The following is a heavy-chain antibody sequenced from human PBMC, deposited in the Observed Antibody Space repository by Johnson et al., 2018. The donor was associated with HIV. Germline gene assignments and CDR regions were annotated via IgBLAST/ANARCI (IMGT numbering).Heavy chain of an antibody. CDR1: GFTFSSYA. J-gene: IGHJ3*02. CDR2: INQDGSEK. Sequence: VQLVESGGGLVQPGGSLRLSCAASGFTFSSYAMSWVRQAPGKGLEWVANINQDGSEKYYLDSVKGRFTVSRDNPKNSFYLQMNSLRAEDTAVYYCARVQSLQWELLDGDAFDIWGQGTMVTVSS. V-gene: IGHV3-7*01. D-gene: IGHD1-26*01. CDR3: ARVQSLQWELLDGDAFDI.